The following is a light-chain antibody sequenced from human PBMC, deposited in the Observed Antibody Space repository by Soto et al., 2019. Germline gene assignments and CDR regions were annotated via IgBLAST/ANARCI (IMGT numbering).Light chain of an antibody. CDR1: ETISSNH. V-gene: IGKV3-20*01. CDR2: GTS. J-gene: IGKJ1*01. Sequence: EIVLTQSPGTLSVSPGDGATLSCRATETISSNHLAWYQQKPGQAPSLLIYGTSSRATGIPDRFSGSGSGTDFTLTTSRLEPEDSAIYYCQQYVSWTFGQGTKVEIK. CDR3: QQYVSWT.